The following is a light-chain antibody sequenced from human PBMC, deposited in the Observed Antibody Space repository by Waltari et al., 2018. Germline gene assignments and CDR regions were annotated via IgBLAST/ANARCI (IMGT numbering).Light chain of an antibody. Sequence: QSALTQPASVSGSPGQSITISCTGTSHDVGFYNYVFWYQQHPGKPTKLMFYEVIYRTSGISNRCAASTFGNTASLTISGLQGPDEADYYCSSYTRINTLMFGGGTKVTVL. V-gene: IGLV2-14*01. J-gene: IGLJ3*02. CDR2: EVI. CDR1: SHDVGFYNY. CDR3: SSYTRINTLM.